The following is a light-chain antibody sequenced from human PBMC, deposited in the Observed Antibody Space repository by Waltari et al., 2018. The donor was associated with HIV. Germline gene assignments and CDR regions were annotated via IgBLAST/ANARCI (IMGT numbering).Light chain of an antibody. CDR3: QSYDSSLSGSVV. CDR2: GDN. J-gene: IGLJ2*01. V-gene: IGLV1-40*01. Sequence: QSVLTPPPSVSVAPGQRVTISCTGRSSTIGAGYDVTWYRQLPGTAPKLLIYGDNNRPSGVPDRFSGSKSGTSASLAITGLQAEDEANYYCQSYDSSLSGSVVFGGGTKLTVL. CDR1: SSTIGAGYD.